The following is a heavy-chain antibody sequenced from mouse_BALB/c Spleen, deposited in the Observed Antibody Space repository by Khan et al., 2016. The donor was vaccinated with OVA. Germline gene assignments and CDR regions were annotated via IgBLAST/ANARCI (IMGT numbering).Heavy chain of an antibody. V-gene: IGHV5-6*01. CDR3: ARLAYYYGSEGFAY. CDR1: GFTFSTYG. D-gene: IGHD1-1*01. Sequence: EVELVESGGDLVEPGGSLKLSCVASGFTFSTYGMSWVRQTPDKRLEWVATISTGGHYTYYPDSVRGRFTISRDNAKNTLYLQMTSLKSEDTAMFYLARLAYYYGSEGFAYWGQGTLVTVSA. CDR2: ISTGGHYT. J-gene: IGHJ3*01.